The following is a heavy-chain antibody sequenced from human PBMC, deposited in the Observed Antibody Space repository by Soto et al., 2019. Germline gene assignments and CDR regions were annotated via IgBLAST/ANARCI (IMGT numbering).Heavy chain of an antibody. D-gene: IGHD3-3*01. J-gene: IGHJ6*02. CDR3: AADPYDFWSGYRRGYYYYYGMDV. CDR2: IVVGSGNT. V-gene: IGHV1-58*01. Sequence: SVKVSCKASGYTFTRSAVQWVRQARGQRLEWIGWIVVGSGNTNYAQKFQERVTITRDMSTSTAYMELSSLRSEDTAVYYCAADPYDFWSGYRRGYYYYYGMDVWGQGTTVTVSS. CDR1: GYTFTRSA.